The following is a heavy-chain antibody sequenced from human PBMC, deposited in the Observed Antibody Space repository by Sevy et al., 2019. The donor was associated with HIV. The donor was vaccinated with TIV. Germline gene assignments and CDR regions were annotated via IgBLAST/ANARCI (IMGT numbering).Heavy chain of an antibody. CDR2: IYYSGST. Sequence: SETLSLTCTVSGGSISSYYWSWIRQPPGKGLEWIGYIYYSGSTNYNPSLKSRVTISVDTSNNQFSLNLGSVTAAETAVYDCARAANPPYYYGSGSYYTDNYYYYGMDVWGQGTTVTVSS. CDR1: GGSISSYY. CDR3: ARAANPPYYYGSGSYYTDNYYYYGMDV. J-gene: IGHJ6*02. D-gene: IGHD3-10*01. V-gene: IGHV4-59*01.